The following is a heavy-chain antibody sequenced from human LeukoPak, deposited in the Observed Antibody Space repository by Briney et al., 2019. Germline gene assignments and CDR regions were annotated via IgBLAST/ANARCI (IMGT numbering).Heavy chain of an antibody. CDR1: GYTFTSYD. CDR3: ARTIARKNWFDP. CDR2: MNPNSGDT. Sequence: ASVKVSCKASGYTFTSYDINWVRQATGQGLEWMGWMNPNSGDTGYAQKFQGRVTMTRNTSISIAYMELSSLRSEDTAVYYCARTIARKNWFDPWGQGTLVTVSS. V-gene: IGHV1-8*01. D-gene: IGHD1-14*01. J-gene: IGHJ5*02.